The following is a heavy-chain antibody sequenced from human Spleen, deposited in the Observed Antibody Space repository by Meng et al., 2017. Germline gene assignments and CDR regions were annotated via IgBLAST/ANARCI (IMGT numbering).Heavy chain of an antibody. CDR3: ARGPTTMAHDFDY. CDR2: INHSGST. D-gene: IGHD4-11*01. Sequence: QLQMWAAGLLNPSAPLAPTCVVSVGSFSDYYWSWIRQPPGKGLEWIGEINHSGSTNYNPSLESRATISVDTSQNNLSLKLSSVTAADSAVYYCARGPTTMAHDFDYWGQGTLVTVSS. CDR1: VGSFSDYY. V-gene: IGHV4-34*01. J-gene: IGHJ4*02.